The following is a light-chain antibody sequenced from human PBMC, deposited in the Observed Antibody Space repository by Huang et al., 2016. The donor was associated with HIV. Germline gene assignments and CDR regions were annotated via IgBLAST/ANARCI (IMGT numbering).Light chain of an antibody. Sequence: DIIMTQSPDSLAVSLGERANLNCRSSQSVYSSSTSKDYMAWFQQKPGQPPRLLLFWAATREAGVPDRFSGSGSGTHFTLTIANLEAEDAAIYYRQQYYSSPQTFGQGTRVEVK. CDR3: QQYYSSPQT. CDR2: WAA. V-gene: IGKV4-1*01. CDR1: QSVYSSSTSKDY. J-gene: IGKJ1*01.